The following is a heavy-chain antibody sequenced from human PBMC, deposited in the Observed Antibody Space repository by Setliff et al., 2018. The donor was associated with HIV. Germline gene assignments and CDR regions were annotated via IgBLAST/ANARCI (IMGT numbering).Heavy chain of an antibody. CDR2: IYYSGST. CDR1: GGSISSHY. CDR3: ARELRRTVDY. V-gene: IGHV4-59*11. Sequence: SETLSLTCTVSGGSISSHYWSWIRQPPGKGLEWIGYIYYSGSTNYNPSLKSRVTISVDTSKNQFSLKLSSVTAADTAMYYCARELRRTVDYWGQGALVTVSS. D-gene: IGHD2-15*01. J-gene: IGHJ4*02.